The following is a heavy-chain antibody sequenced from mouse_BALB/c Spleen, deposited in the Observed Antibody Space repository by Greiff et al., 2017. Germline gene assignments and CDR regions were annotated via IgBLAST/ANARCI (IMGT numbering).Heavy chain of an antibody. D-gene: IGHD4-1*02. CDR1: GYSITSDYA. CDR2: ISYSGST. Sequence: EVKLMESGPGLVKPSQSLSLTCTVTGYSITSDYAWNWIRQFPGNKLEWMGYISYSGSTSYNPSLKSRISITRDTSKNQFFLQLNSVTTEDTATYYCATQLGRWTWFAYWGQGTLVTVSA. V-gene: IGHV3-2*02. J-gene: IGHJ3*01. CDR3: ATQLGRWTWFAY.